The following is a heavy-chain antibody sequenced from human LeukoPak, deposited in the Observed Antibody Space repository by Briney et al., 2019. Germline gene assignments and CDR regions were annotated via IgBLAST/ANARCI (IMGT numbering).Heavy chain of an antibody. J-gene: IGHJ3*02. CDR1: GFTFSSYW. V-gene: IGHV3-48*01. CDR2: ITSSSSTI. Sequence: GGSLRLSCAASGFTFSSYWMSWVRQAPGKGLEWISYITSSSSTIYYADSVKGRFTISGDNAKNSLDLQMNSLSAEDTAVYYCARGPGAVAFDIWGQGTTVTVSS. CDR3: ARGPGAVAFDI. D-gene: IGHD7-27*01.